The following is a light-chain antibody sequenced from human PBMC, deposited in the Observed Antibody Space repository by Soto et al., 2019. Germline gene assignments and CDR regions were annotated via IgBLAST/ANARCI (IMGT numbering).Light chain of an antibody. J-gene: IGKJ1*01. CDR1: QSVSSSY. V-gene: IGKV3-20*01. Sequence: EIMFTHSPGTLSLSPGERATLSCRASQSVSSSYLAWYQQKPGQAPRLLIYGASSRATGIPDRFSGSGSGTDFTLTISRLEPEDFAVYYCQQYGSSPWTFGQGT. CDR3: QQYGSSPWT. CDR2: GAS.